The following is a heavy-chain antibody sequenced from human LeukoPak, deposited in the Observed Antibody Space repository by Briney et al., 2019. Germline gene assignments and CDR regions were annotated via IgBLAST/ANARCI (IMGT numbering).Heavy chain of an antibody. CDR3: ARADYGDQRRFDP. CDR2: INWNGGST. J-gene: IGHJ5*02. CDR1: GFTFDNYG. V-gene: IGHV3-20*01. D-gene: IGHD4-17*01. Sequence: GGSLRLSCAASGFTFDNYGMSWVRQAPGKGLEWVSGINWNGGSTGYADSVKGRFTISRDNAKNSLYLQMNSLRAEDTALYHCARADYGDQRRFDPWGQGTLVTVSS.